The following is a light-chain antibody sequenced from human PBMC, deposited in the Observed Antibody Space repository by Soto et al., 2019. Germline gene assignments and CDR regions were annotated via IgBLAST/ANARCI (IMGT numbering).Light chain of an antibody. Sequence: EIVLTQSPGTLSLSPGERATLSCRASQSVGKNYLGWYQQKPGQPPRLLVFHASIRATGIPDRFSGGGSGTAFTLIISRLEPEDFAVYYCRQYALSPLTFGGGTKVEIK. CDR3: RQYALSPLT. J-gene: IGKJ4*01. V-gene: IGKV3-20*01. CDR1: QSVGKNY. CDR2: HAS.